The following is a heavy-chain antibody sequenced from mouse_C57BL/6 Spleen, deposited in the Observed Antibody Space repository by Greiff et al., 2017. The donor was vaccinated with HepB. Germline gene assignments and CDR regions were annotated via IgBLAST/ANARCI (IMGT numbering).Heavy chain of an antibody. CDR2: IDPSDSYT. V-gene: IGHV1-69*01. CDR1: GYTFTSYW. J-gene: IGHJ1*03. Sequence: VQLQQSGAELVMPGASVKLSCKASGYTFTSYWMHWVKQRPGQGLEWIGEIDPSDSYTNYNQKFKGKSTLTVDKSSSTAYMQLSSLTSEDSAVYYCARRYSNYVWYFDVWGTGTTVTVSS. D-gene: IGHD2-5*01. CDR3: ARRYSNYVWYFDV.